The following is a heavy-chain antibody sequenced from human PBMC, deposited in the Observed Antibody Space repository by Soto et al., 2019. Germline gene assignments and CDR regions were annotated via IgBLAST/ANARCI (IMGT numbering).Heavy chain of an antibody. CDR2: ISAYNGNT. D-gene: IGHD3-16*02. CDR3: ARIRYYDYVWGSYRPAYFDY. J-gene: IGHJ4*02. V-gene: IGHV1-18*04. CDR1: GYTFTSYG. Sequence: QVQLVQSGAEVKKPGASVKVSCKASGYTFTSYGISWVRPAPGQGLEWMGWISAYNGNTNYAQKLQGRVTMTTDTATSTAYMELRSLRSDDTAVYYCARIRYYDYVWGSYRPAYFDYWGQGTLVTVSS.